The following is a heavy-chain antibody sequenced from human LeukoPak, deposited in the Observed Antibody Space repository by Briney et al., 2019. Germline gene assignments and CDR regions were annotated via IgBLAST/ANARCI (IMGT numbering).Heavy chain of an antibody. CDR2: IRYDGSNK. CDR1: GFSFSSYG. CDR3: AKDSTMVRGVIIDY. V-gene: IGHV3-30*02. J-gene: IGHJ4*02. Sequence: GGSLRLSCAASGFSFSSYGMHWVRQAPGKGLEWVAFIRYDGSNKYYADSVKGRLTISRDNSKNTLYLQMNSLRAEDTAVYYCAKDSTMVRGVIIDYWGQGTLVTVSS. D-gene: IGHD3-10*01.